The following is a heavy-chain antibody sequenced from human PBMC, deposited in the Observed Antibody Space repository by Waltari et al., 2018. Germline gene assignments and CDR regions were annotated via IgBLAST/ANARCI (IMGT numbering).Heavy chain of an antibody. J-gene: IGHJ4*02. D-gene: IGHD3-22*01. Sequence: QLQLQESGPGLVKPSETLSLTCTVSGGSIRSDTYYWGWIRQPPGKGLEYVASIYYTGTTSYNPSLKSRLTISVDTSKNQFALRLSSVTAADTAMYYCTRHKYYFETSGYNHFDYWGQGSLVTVSS. V-gene: IGHV4-39*01. CDR1: GGSIRSDTYY. CDR2: IYYTGTT. CDR3: TRHKYYFETSGYNHFDY.